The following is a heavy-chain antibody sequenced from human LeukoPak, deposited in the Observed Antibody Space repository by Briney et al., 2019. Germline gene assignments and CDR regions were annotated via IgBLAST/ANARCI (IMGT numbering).Heavy chain of an antibody. CDR1: GFTFSNYA. D-gene: IGHD3-3*01. CDR2: ISTIVNKT. Sequence: GGSLRLSCAASGFTFSNYAMTWVRQAPGRGLEWVSSISTIVNKTYNADSVKGRFTISRDNSKNTLYLQMNSLRAEDTAVYYCAKGTVRFLEWSQRGYFDYWGQGALVTVSS. V-gene: IGHV3-23*01. J-gene: IGHJ4*02. CDR3: AKGTVRFLEWSQRGYFDY.